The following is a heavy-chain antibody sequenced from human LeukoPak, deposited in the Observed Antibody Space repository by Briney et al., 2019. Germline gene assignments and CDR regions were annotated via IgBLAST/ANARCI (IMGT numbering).Heavy chain of an antibody. Sequence: GGSLRLSCAASGFIFSDYSLNWVRQAPGKGLEWVSSISSSSSYIYYADSVKGRFTISRDNAKNSLYLQMNSLRAEDTAVYYCARLKFHYYGSVKDVDWFDPWGQGTLVTVSS. V-gene: IGHV3-21*01. CDR1: GFIFSDYS. J-gene: IGHJ5*02. CDR2: ISSSSSYI. D-gene: IGHD3-10*01. CDR3: ARLKFHYYGSVKDVDWFDP.